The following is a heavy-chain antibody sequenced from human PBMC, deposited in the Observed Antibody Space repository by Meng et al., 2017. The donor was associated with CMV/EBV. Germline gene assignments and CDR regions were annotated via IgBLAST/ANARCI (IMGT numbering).Heavy chain of an antibody. V-gene: IGHV1-2*02. CDR3: ARVEGGYCSSTSCFDY. Sequence: ASVNVSCKASGYTFTGYYMHWVRQAPGQGLEWMGWINPNSGGTNYAQKFQGRVTMTRDTSISTAYMELSRLRSDDTAVYYCARVEGGYCSSTSCFDYWGQGTLVTVSS. CDR2: INPNSGGT. CDR1: GYTFTGYY. D-gene: IGHD2-2*01. J-gene: IGHJ4*02.